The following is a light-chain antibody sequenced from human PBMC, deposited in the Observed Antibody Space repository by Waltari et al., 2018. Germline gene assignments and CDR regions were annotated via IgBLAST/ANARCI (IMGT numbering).Light chain of an antibody. Sequence: DIVVTQSPDSLTVSLGETATISCKSSQSLLSTSDHRNHLAWYQQKPGQPPNLLIYRASSRESGVPDRFSAYGPGTDFTLTISSLQAEDVAVYYCQQYINPPYTFGQGTKLQI. CDR3: QQYINPPYT. CDR1: QSLLSTSDHRNH. CDR2: RAS. V-gene: IGKV4-1*01. J-gene: IGKJ2*01.